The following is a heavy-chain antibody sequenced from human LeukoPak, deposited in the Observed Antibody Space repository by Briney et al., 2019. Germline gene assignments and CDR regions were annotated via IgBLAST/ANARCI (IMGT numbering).Heavy chain of an antibody. CDR1: GYTFTSYG. J-gene: IGHJ4*02. D-gene: IGHD3-10*01. Sequence: ASVKVSCTASGYTFTSYGINWVRQAPGQGLEWMGWISGYNGDTNYAQKLQGRVTMTTDTSTSTAHMELRSLRSDDTAVYYCARVGWYYGSGSPPDYWGQGTLVTVSS. CDR3: ARVGWYYGSGSPPDY. V-gene: IGHV1-18*04. CDR2: ISGYNGDT.